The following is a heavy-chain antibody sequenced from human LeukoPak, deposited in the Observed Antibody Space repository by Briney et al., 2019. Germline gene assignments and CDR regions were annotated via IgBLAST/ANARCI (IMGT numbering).Heavy chain of an antibody. CDR3: ARDRSTTFPFYYYMDV. V-gene: IGHV3-21*06. J-gene: IGHJ6*03. Sequence: GGSLRLSCAASGFTFRSYAMSWVRQAPGKGLEWVSSISSSSSYIYYADSVKGRFTISRDNAKNSLYPQMNSLRAEDTAVYYCARDRSTTFPFYYYMDVWGKGTTVTVS. D-gene: IGHD2-2*01. CDR2: ISSSSSYI. CDR1: GFTFRSYA.